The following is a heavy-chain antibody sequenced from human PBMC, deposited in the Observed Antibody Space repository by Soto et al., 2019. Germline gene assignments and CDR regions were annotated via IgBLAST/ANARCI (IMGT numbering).Heavy chain of an antibody. CDR1: GGSFSGYY. CDR3: ARQEVPQWFTKGYYGMDV. D-gene: IGHD2-8*01. Sequence: SETLSLTCAVYGGSFSGYYWTWIRQPPGKGLEWIGEINHRGNTNYNPSLKSRVTISVDTSKNQFSLKLTSVTAADTAVYYCARQEVPQWFTKGYYGMDVWDQGTTVTV. J-gene: IGHJ6*02. CDR2: INHRGNT. V-gene: IGHV4-34*01.